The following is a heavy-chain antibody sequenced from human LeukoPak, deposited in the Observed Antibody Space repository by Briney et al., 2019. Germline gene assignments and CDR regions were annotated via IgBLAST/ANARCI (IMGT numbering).Heavy chain of an antibody. V-gene: IGHV3-9*01. CDR3: AKDSYYYGSGSYYPLDY. CDR1: GFTFDDYA. CDR2: ISWNSGSI. D-gene: IGHD3-10*01. J-gene: IGHJ4*02. Sequence: SGGFLRLSCAASGFTFDDYAMHWVRQAPGKGLEWVSGISWNSGSIGYADSVKGRFTISRDNAKNSLYLQMNSLRAEDTALYYCAKDSYYYGSGSYYPLDYWGQGTLVTVSS.